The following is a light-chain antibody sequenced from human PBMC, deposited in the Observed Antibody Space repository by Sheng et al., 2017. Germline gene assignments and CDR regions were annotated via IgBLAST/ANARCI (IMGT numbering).Light chain of an antibody. CDR2: GAS. CDR1: QSVSSN. J-gene: IGKJ2*01. Sequence: EIVMTQSPATLSVSPGERATLSCRASQSVSSNLAWYQQKDGQPPRLLIYGASSRATGISARFSGSASGTDFTLTIRSLQSEDSAIYFCHQYNNWPPTFGQGTKLEIK. V-gene: IGKV3-15*01. CDR3: HQYNNWPPT.